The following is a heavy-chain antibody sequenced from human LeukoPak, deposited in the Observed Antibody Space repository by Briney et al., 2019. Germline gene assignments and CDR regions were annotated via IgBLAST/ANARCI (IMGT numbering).Heavy chain of an antibody. D-gene: IGHD2-2*03. V-gene: IGHV3-23*01. Sequence: GGSLRLSCAASGFTFSSYAMSWVRQAPGKWLEWVSAISGSGGSTYYADSVKGRFTISRDNSKNTLYLQMNSLRAEDTAVYYCAKDRSVLGIVVVPAAIGYWGQGTLVTVSS. J-gene: IGHJ4*02. CDR3: AKDRSVLGIVVVPAAIGY. CDR2: ISGSGGST. CDR1: GFTFSSYA.